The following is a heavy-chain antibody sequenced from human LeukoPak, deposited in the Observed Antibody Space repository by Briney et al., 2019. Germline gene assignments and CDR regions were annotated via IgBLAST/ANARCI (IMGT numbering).Heavy chain of an antibody. V-gene: IGHV4-39*01. CDR1: GGSISSRSYY. CDR3: ARVPTSSFDY. Sequence: SETLSLTCTVSGGSISSRSYYWGWIRQPPGKGLEWIGSIYYSGSTYYNPSLKSRVTISVDTSKNQFSLKLSSVTAADTAVYYCARVPTSSFDYWGQGTLVTVSS. CDR2: IYYSGST. J-gene: IGHJ4*02.